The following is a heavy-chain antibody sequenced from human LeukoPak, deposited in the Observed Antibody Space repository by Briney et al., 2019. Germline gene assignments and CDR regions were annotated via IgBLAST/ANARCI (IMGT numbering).Heavy chain of an antibody. D-gene: IGHD2-2*01. J-gene: IGHJ4*02. CDR2: ISSSTTYT. V-gene: IGHV3-21*01. Sequence: PGGSLRLSCAASGFTFSSFSMIWVRQAPGKGLEWVSSISSSTTYTFYADSVRGRFTISRDNAENTLYLQMNSLRVEDTAVYYCARRVVVAAAPYYFDYWGQGTLVTVSS. CDR1: GFTFSSFS. CDR3: ARRVVVAAAPYYFDY.